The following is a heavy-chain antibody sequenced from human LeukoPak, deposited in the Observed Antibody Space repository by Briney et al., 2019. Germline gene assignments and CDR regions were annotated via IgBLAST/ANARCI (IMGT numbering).Heavy chain of an antibody. CDR2: IKQDGSEK. D-gene: IGHD1-26*01. CDR3: ARDLEWELGYFDS. V-gene: IGHV3-7*01. J-gene: IGHJ4*02. Sequence: TGGSLRLSCAASGFTFSNAWMSWVRQAPGKGLEWVANIKQDGSEKYYVDSVKGRFTISRDNAKNSLYLQMNSLRAEDTAVYYCARDLEWELGYFDSWGQGTLVTVSS. CDR1: GFTFSNAW.